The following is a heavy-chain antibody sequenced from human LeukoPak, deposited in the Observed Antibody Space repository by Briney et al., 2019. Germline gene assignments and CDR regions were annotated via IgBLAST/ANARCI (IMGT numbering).Heavy chain of an antibody. Sequence: GGSLRLSCAASGFTFSDYYMSWIRQAPGKGLEWVSYISSSGSTIYYADSVKGRFTISRDNAKNSLYLQMNSLRAEDTAVYYCARDEYCGGDCYPQGIDYWGQGTLVTVSS. D-gene: IGHD2-21*02. CDR3: ARDEYCGGDCYPQGIDY. V-gene: IGHV3-11*04. CDR2: ISSSGSTI. CDR1: GFTFSDYY. J-gene: IGHJ4*02.